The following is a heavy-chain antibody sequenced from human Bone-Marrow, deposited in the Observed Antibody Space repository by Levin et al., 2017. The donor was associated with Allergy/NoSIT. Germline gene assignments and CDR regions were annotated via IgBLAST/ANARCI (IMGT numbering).Heavy chain of an antibody. CDR3: ARDPGIAAAGSMNYYYYGMDV. CDR2: ISYDGSNK. Sequence: GESLKISCAASGFTFSSYAMHWVRQAPGKGLEWVAVISYDGSNKYYADSVKGRFTISRDNSKNTLYLQMNSLRAEDTAVYYCARDPGIAAAGSMNYYYYGMDVWGQGTTVTVSS. V-gene: IGHV3-30*04. CDR1: GFTFSSYA. J-gene: IGHJ6*02. D-gene: IGHD6-13*01.